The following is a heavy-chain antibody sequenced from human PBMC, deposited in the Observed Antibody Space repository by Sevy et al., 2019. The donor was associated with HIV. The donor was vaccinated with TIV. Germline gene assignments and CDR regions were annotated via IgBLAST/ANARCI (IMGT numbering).Heavy chain of an antibody. V-gene: IGHV3-11*06. CDR1: GFTFSAYY. CDR3: ARSRSNYGDYYFDY. Sequence: GGSLRLSCAASGFTFSAYYMTWIRQAPGKGLEWVSYISSGSTNTNYADSVKGRFTVSRDNAKNSLYLQMNSLRAEDTAVYYCARSRSNYGDYYFDYWGQGTLVTVSS. D-gene: IGHD4-17*01. CDR2: ISSGSTNT. J-gene: IGHJ4*02.